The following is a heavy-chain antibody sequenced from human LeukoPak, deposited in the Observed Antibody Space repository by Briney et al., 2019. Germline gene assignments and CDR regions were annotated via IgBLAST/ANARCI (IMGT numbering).Heavy chain of an antibody. V-gene: IGHV4-39*07. D-gene: IGHD2/OR15-2a*01. CDR3: ASDSDIKRFYT. J-gene: IGHJ5*02. Sequence: SETLSLTYTVSGGSISSGRYYWRWIRQPPGKGPEWIGTIFYSGSTYYNPSLKSRVTISIDSSKNQFSLKLSSVSAADTAVYYCASDSDIKRFYTWGEGTLVTVSS. CDR2: IFYSGST. CDR1: GGSISSGRYY.